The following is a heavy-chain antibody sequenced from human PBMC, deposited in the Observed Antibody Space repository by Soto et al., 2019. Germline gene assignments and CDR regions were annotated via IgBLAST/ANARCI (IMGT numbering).Heavy chain of an antibody. J-gene: IGHJ3*02. CDR1: GLTFSNAW. V-gene: IGHV3-15*07. CDR2: IKRITDGGTT. CDR3: TTDAEWGI. Sequence: GGSLRLSCVASGLTFSNAWLNWFRQAPGKGLEWVGRIKRITDGGTTEYAASVRGRFSISRDDSKNTLYLQMNSLKIEDTGVYYCTTDAEWGIWGQGTMVTVSS. D-gene: IGHD2-8*01.